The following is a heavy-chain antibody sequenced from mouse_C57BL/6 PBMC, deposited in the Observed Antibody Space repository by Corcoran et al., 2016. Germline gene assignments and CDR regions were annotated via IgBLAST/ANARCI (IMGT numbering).Heavy chain of an antibody. CDR1: GYTFTTYG. CDR2: INTYSGVP. V-gene: IGHV9-3*01. J-gene: IGHJ3*01. Sequence: QIQLVQSGPELKKPGETVKISCKASGYTFTTYGMSWVKQAPGKGLKWMGWINTYSGVPTYADDFKGRFAFSLETSASTAYLQINNLKNEDTATYLCARTGTSFAYWGQGTLVTVSA. D-gene: IGHD4-1*01. CDR3: ARTGTSFAY.